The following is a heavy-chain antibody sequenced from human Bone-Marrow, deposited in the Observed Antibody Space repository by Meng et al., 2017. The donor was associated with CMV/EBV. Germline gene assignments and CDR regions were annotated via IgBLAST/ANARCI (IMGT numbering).Heavy chain of an antibody. D-gene: IGHD3-16*01. CDR1: GFTFSSYG. CDR3: AKDQDDVWGSYSDY. J-gene: IGHJ4*02. V-gene: IGHV3-30*02. Sequence: GESLKISCAASGFTFSSYGMHWVRQAPGKGLEWVGFIRYDGSNKYYADSVKGRFTISRDNSKNTLYLQMNSLRAEDTAVYYCAKDQDDVWGSYSDYWGQGTLVTVSS. CDR2: IRYDGSNK.